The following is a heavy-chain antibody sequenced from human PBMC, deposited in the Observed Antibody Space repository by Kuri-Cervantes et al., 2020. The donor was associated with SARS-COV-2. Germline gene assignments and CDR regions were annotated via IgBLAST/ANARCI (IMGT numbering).Heavy chain of an antibody. Sequence: ETRSLTCAASGFTFSSYSMNWVRQAPGKGLEWVSSISSSSSYIYYADSVKGRFTISRDNAKNSLYLQMNSLRAEDTAVYYCAREKFYGMDVWGQGTTVTVSS. CDR2: ISSSSSYI. CDR3: AREKFYGMDV. CDR1: GFTFSSYS. J-gene: IGHJ6*02. V-gene: IGHV3-21*01.